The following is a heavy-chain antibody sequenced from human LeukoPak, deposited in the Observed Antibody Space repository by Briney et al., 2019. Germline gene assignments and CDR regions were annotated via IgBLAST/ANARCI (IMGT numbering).Heavy chain of an antibody. V-gene: IGHV4-59*01. CDR3: AKPPINYDNSGRHAFDI. J-gene: IGHJ3*02. Sequence: SETLSLTCTVSGGSISSYYWSWIRQPPGKGLEWIGYIYYSGSTNYNPSLKSRVTISVDTSKNQFSLKLSSVTAADTAIYYCAKPPINYDNSGRHAFDIWGQGTMVTVSS. CDR1: GGSISSYY. CDR2: IYYSGST. D-gene: IGHD3-22*01.